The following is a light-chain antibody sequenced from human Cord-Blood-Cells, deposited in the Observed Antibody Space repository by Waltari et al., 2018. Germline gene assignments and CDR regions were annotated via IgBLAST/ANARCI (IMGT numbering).Light chain of an antibody. CDR1: RLRRSY. CDR2: GKN. CDR3: NSRDSSGNHYV. Sequence: SSELTQDPAVSVALGQTVRITCQGDRLRRSYASWFQQKPGQAPVLVIYGKNNRPSGIPDRFSGSSSGNTASLTITGAQAEDEADYYCNSRDSSGNHYVFGTGTKVTVL. V-gene: IGLV3-19*01. J-gene: IGLJ1*01.